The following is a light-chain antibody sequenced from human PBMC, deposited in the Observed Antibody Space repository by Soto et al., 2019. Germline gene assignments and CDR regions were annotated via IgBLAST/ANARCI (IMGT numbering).Light chain of an antibody. CDR1: SSNIGSNT. CDR2: SNN. CDR3: AAWDDSLNGHV. J-gene: IGLJ1*01. Sequence: QPVLTQPPSASGIPRQRLSISCSGSSSNIGSNTVNWYQQLPGTAPKLLIYSNNQRPSGVPDRFSGSKSGTSASLAISGLQSEDEADYYCAAWDDSLNGHVFGTGTKATVL. V-gene: IGLV1-44*01.